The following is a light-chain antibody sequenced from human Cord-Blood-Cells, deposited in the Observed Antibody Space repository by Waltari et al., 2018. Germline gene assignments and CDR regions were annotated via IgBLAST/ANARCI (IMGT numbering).Light chain of an antibody. CDR2: AAS. CDR3: QQYYSYPFT. CDR1: QGISSY. V-gene: IGKV1-8*01. J-gene: IGKJ3*01. Sequence: AIRMTQSPSSLSASTGDRVTITCRASQGISSYLAWYQQKPGKAPKLLIYAASTLQSGVPSRFSGSGSGTDFTLTISCLQSEDCATYYCQQYYSYPFTFGPGTNGDIK.